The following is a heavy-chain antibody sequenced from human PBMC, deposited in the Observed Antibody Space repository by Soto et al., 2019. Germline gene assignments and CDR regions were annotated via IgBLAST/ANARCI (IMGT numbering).Heavy chain of an antibody. V-gene: IGHV1-18*01. CDR2: ISAYNGNT. CDR1: GYTFTSYG. Sequence: QVQLVQSGAEVKKPGASVKVSCKASGYTFTSYGISWVRQAPGQGLEWMGWISAYNGNTNYAQKLQGRDTMTPDTSTSTAYMERRSLRSDDTAVYYCARDLDGEAPFDYWGQGTLVTVSS. CDR3: ARDLDGEAPFDY. D-gene: IGHD2-21*01. J-gene: IGHJ4*02.